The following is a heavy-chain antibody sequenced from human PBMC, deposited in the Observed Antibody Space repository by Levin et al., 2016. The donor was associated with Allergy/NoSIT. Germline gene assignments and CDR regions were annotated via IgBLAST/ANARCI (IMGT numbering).Heavy chain of an antibody. CDR3: ARYIGDGAFDV. Sequence: SETLSLTCVVSGGSINSGGFAWTWMRQPPGKVLEWIGFIYESGNIYYNPSLESRVTISVDRSKNQFSLKVTSVTAADTAVYYCARYIGDGAFDVWGQGTMVSVSS. J-gene: IGHJ3*01. D-gene: IGHD1-1*01. CDR1: GGSINSGGFA. CDR2: IYESGNI. V-gene: IGHV4-30-2*01.